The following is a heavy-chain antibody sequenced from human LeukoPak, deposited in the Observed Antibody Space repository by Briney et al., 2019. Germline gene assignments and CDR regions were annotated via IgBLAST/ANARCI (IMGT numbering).Heavy chain of an antibody. CDR2: ISYSGST. Sequence: SETLSLTCTVSGGSGSSDSWSWIRQPPGQGLEWIGYISYSGSTSYNPSLKSRVTISVDPSKSQLSLKLRSVTAADTAVYYCARGTRSSSYTYGDAYYYYYMDVWGKGTTVIVS. CDR3: ARGTRSSSYTYGDAYYYYYMDV. CDR1: GGSGSSDS. D-gene: IGHD5-18*01. V-gene: IGHV4-59*02. J-gene: IGHJ6*03.